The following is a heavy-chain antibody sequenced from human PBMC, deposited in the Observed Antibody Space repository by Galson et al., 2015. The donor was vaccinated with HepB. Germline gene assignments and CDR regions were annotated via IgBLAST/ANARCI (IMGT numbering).Heavy chain of an antibody. V-gene: IGHV3-21*01. J-gene: IGHJ3*02. Sequence: SLRLSCAASGFTFSSYSMNWVRQAPGKGLEWVSSISSSSSYIYYADSVKGRFTISRDNAKNSLYLQMNSLRAEDTAVYYCASFTADYGDYFDAFDIWGQGTMVTVSS. CDR3: ASFTADYGDYFDAFDI. CDR1: GFTFSSYS. D-gene: IGHD4-17*01. CDR2: ISSSSSYI.